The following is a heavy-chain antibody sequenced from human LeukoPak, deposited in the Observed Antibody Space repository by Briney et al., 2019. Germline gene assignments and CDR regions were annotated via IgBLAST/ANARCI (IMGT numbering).Heavy chain of an antibody. CDR1: GASISSYH. V-gene: IGHV4-4*07. J-gene: IGHJ4*02. CDR3: ARDGLYSYGYSYFDY. Sequence: SETLSLTCTVSGASISSYHLSWIRQPAGKGLEWIGRFHISGSTNYNPSLKSRVTMSIDTSKNQFSLRLTSVTAADTALYYCARDGLYSYGYSYFDYWGQGSLVTVFS. CDR2: FHISGST. D-gene: IGHD5-18*01.